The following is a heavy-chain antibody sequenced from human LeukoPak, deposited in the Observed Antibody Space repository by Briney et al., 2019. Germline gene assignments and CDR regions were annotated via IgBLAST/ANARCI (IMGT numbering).Heavy chain of an antibody. CDR3: AKDKYYDSSGYSDY. Sequence: PGGSLRLSCAASGFTFDDYAMHWVRQAPGKGLEWVSGISWNSGSIGYAVSVKGRFTISRDNAKNSLYLQMNSLRAEDTALYYCAKDKYYDSSGYSDYWGQGTLVTVSS. J-gene: IGHJ4*02. CDR1: GFTFDDYA. D-gene: IGHD3-22*01. V-gene: IGHV3-9*01. CDR2: ISWNSGSI.